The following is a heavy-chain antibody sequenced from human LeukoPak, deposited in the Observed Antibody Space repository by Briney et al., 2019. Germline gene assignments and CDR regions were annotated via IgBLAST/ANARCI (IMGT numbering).Heavy chain of an antibody. Sequence: AGGSLRLSCAASGFTFSSHDMHWVRQATGKGLEWVSAIGVAANTFYSGSVKGRFTISRENAKNSLYLLMSSLRAEDTAVYYCARQNTPHGNFDYWGQGTLVTVSS. CDR3: ARQNTPHGNFDY. D-gene: IGHD1-26*01. CDR1: GFTFSSHD. V-gene: IGHV3-13*01. CDR2: IGVAANT. J-gene: IGHJ4*02.